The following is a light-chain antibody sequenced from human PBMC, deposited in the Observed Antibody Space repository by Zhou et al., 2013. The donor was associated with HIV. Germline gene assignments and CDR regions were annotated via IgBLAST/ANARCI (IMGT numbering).Light chain of an antibody. CDR1: QYMDVNY. CDR3: QQYGGSPLT. Sequence: EIVLTQSPGTLSLSPGERATLSCRASQYMDVNYLAWYQQRPGQAPRLLIYGASSRATGIPDRFSGSGSGTDFTLTISRLEPEDFAVYYCQQYGGSPLTFGGGPRWRS. CDR2: GAS. V-gene: IGKV3-20*01. J-gene: IGKJ4*01.